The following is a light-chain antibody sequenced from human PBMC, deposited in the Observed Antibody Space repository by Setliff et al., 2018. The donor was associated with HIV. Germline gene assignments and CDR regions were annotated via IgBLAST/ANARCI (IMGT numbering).Light chain of an antibody. Sequence: SALPQPASVSGSPGQSITISCTGTSSDVGGYKYVYWYQQHPGKAPKLMIYEVSNRPSGISNRFSGSKSGNTASLTISGLQAEDEADYYCSSYRSGNTLVFGTGTKGTVL. CDR2: EVS. V-gene: IGLV2-14*01. J-gene: IGLJ1*01. CDR3: SSYRSGNTLV. CDR1: SSDVGGYKY.